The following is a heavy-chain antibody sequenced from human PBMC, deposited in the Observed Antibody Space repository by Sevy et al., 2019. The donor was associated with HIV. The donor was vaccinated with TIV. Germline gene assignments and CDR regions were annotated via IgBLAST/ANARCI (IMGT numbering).Heavy chain of an antibody. Sequence: GGSLRLSCAASGFTFSSYGMHWVRQAPGKGLEWVTFIRNDGSTKYYEDSVRGRFTISRDNSNRTVYLQMSRLSPEDTAVYYWAKAPNPAVNSSYGMDVWGQGTTVTVSS. V-gene: IGHV3-30*02. J-gene: IGHJ6*02. D-gene: IGHD4-17*01. CDR1: GFTFSSYG. CDR2: IRNDGSTK. CDR3: AKAPNPAVNSSYGMDV.